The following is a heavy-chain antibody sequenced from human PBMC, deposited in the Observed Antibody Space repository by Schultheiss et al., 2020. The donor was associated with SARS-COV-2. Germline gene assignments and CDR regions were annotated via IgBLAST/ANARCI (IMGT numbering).Heavy chain of an antibody. CDR1: GFTFSSYG. D-gene: IGHD3-16*01. Sequence: GGSLRLSCAASGFTFSSYGMHWVRQAPGKGLEWVSYISSGSSTYYADSVKGRFTISRENAKNSLYLQMNSLTAGDTAVYYCAREGSGGTGIDALDIWGQGTVVTVSS. CDR2: ISSGSST. J-gene: IGHJ3*02. V-gene: IGHV3-48*01. CDR3: AREGSGGTGIDALDI.